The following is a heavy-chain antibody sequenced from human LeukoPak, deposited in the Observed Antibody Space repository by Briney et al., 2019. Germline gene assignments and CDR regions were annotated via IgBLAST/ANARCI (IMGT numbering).Heavy chain of an antibody. V-gene: IGHV3-23*01. CDR3: AKGPYYYGSGSSSPNYYYAMDV. D-gene: IGHD3-10*01. CDR2: LSGSGGTT. J-gene: IGHJ6*02. CDR1: GFTFSSYA. Sequence: HGESLKISCAASGFTFSSYAMSWVRQAPGKGLEWVSALSGSGGTTYYADSVKGRLTISRDNSKNTLYIQMNSLTAADTATYFCAKGPYYYGSGSSSPNYYYAMDVWGQGTTVTVSS.